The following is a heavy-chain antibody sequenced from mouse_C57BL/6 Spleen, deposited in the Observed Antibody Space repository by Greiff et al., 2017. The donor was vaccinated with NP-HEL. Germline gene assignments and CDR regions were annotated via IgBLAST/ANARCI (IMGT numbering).Heavy chain of an antibody. V-gene: IGHV1-4*01. Sequence: QVQLQQSGAELARPGASVKMSCKASGYTFTSYTMHWVKQRPGQGLEWIGYINPSSGYTKYNQKFKDKATLTADKSSSTAYMQLSSLTSEDSAVYYCAKETGYGSSYWYFDVWGTGTTVTVSS. J-gene: IGHJ1*03. CDR3: AKETGYGSSYWYFDV. D-gene: IGHD1-1*01. CDR2: INPSSGYT. CDR1: GYTFTSYT.